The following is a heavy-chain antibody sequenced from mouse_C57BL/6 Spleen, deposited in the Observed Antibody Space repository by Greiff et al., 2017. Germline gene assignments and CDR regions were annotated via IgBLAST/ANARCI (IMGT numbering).Heavy chain of an antibody. J-gene: IGHJ2*01. CDR1: GYTFTSYT. CDR2: INPSSGYT. D-gene: IGHD4-1*01. V-gene: IGHV1-4*01. CDR3: ARTGTGNFDY. Sequence: VQLQQSGAELARPGASVKMSCKASGYTFTSYTMHWVKQRPGQGLEWIGYINPSSGYTKYNQKFKDKATLTADKSSSTAYMQLSSLTSEDSAVYYCARTGTGNFDYWGQGTTLTVSS.